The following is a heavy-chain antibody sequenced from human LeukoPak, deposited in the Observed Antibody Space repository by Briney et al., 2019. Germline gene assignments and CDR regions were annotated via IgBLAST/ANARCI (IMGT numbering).Heavy chain of an antibody. D-gene: IGHD5-12*01. Sequence: PGGSLRLSCAASGSTVSSNYMSWVRQAPGKGLEWVSVIYSGGSTYYADSVKGRFTISRDNSKNTLYLQMNSLRAEDTAVYYCAREGDSGYEFDYWGQGTLVTVSS. V-gene: IGHV3-53*01. CDR3: AREGDSGYEFDY. CDR2: IYSGGST. J-gene: IGHJ4*02. CDR1: GSTVSSNY.